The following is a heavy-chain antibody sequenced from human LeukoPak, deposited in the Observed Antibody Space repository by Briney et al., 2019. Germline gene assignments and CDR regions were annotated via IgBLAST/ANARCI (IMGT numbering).Heavy chain of an antibody. J-gene: IGHJ5*02. CDR2: IGGRGGST. CDR1: GFTFSSFT. D-gene: IGHD3-16*01. Sequence: GGSLRLSCAASGFTFSSFTMTWVRQAPGKGLEWVSAIGGRGGSTYYADFLEGRFTIARDNSKDMVYLQMDSLKVEDTAIYYCGKEGGAWGQGTKVTVSS. V-gene: IGHV3-23*01. CDR3: GKEGGA.